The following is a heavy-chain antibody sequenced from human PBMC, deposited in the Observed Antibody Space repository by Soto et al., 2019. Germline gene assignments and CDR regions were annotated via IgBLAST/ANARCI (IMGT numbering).Heavy chain of an antibody. Sequence: GASVKVYCKASGATYSTSAISWVRQAPGQGLEWMGGINPILGTPDYAHKFQGRVTITADESTSTVYTELGSLRSEDTALYFCARGGVDVVATSAFDYWGQGTLVTVSS. J-gene: IGHJ4*01. CDR3: ARGGVDVVATSAFDY. CDR1: GATYSTSA. CDR2: INPILGTP. D-gene: IGHD5-12*01. V-gene: IGHV1-69*13.